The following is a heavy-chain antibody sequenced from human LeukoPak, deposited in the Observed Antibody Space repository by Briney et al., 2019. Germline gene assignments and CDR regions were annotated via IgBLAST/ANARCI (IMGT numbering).Heavy chain of an antibody. CDR2: IYHSGST. Sequence: SQTLSLTCAVSGGSISSGGYSWSWIRQPPGKGLEWIGYIYHSGSTYYNPSLKSRVTISVDTSKNQFSLKLSSVTAADTAVYYCARHKCAGIAAAGCYYYYYGMDVWGQGTTVTVSS. CDR1: GGSISSGGYS. J-gene: IGHJ6*02. D-gene: IGHD6-13*01. CDR3: ARHKCAGIAAAGCYYYYYGMDV. V-gene: IGHV4-30-2*01.